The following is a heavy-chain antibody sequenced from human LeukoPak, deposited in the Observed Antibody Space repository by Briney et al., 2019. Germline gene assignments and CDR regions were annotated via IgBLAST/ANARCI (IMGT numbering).Heavy chain of an antibody. CDR1: GGTFSSYA. CDR2: IIPILGIA. V-gene: IGHV1-69*04. CDR3: APMEMATTTPFHY. D-gene: IGHD1-1*01. J-gene: IGHJ4*02. Sequence: SVKVSCKASGGTFSSYAISWVRQAPGQGLEWMGRIIPILGIANYAQKFQGRVTITADKSTSTAYMELSSLRSEDTAVYYCAPMEMATTTPFHYWGQGTLATVSS.